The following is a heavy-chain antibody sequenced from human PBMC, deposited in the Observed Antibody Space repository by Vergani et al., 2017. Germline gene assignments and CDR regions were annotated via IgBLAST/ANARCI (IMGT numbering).Heavy chain of an antibody. CDR2: IYYSGST. V-gene: IGHV4-59*11. CDR1: GGSISSHY. Sequence: QVQLPESGPGLVKPSETLSLPCTVSGGSISSHYWSWIRQPPGKGLEWIGYIYYSGSTNYKPSLKSRVTISVDTSKNQVSLKLSSVTAADTAVCYCARDNVVPAAMSTPYYYYGMDVWGQGTTVTVSS. D-gene: IGHD2-2*01. CDR3: ARDNVVPAAMSTPYYYYGMDV. J-gene: IGHJ6*02.